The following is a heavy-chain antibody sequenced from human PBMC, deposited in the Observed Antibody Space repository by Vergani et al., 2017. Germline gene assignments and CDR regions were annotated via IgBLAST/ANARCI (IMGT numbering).Heavy chain of an antibody. J-gene: IGHJ4*01. CDR3: VKEKIDLGSYFFDS. V-gene: IGHV3-23*01. Sequence: EVHLLESGGGLVQSEGSLRLSCAASGFTFSNSAVSWVRKAPGRGLAWVSSISGPGLSTYYADSVKGRFSISRDNSKNTVFLQMHSLRAEDTAIYYCVKEKIDLGSYFFDSWGHGILVTVSS. CDR2: ISGPGLST. D-gene: IGHD2/OR15-2a*01. CDR1: GFTFSNSA.